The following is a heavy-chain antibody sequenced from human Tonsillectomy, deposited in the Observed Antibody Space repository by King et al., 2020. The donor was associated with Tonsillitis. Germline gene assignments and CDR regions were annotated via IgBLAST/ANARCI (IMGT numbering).Heavy chain of an antibody. J-gene: IGHJ4*02. CDR1: GGTFSSYA. CDR3: ARDTRGGYFDY. V-gene: IGHV1-69*04. CDR2: IIPILGIA. Sequence: QLVQSGAEVKNPGSSVKVSCKASGGTFSSYAISWVRQAPGQGLEWMGRIIPILGIANYAQKFQGRVTITADKSTSTAYMELSSLRSEDTAVYYCARDTRGGYFDYWGQGTLVTVSS. D-gene: IGHD3-10*01.